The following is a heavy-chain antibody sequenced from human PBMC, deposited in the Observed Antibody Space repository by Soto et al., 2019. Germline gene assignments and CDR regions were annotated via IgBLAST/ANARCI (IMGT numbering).Heavy chain of an antibody. Sequence: EVQLVESGGGLVQPGGSLRLSCAASGFTFSSYSMNWVRQAPGKGLEWVSYISSSSSTIYYADSVKGRFTISRDNAKNSLYLQMNRLRAEDTAVDYCARVHLTTVNRRRGYCFDPWGQGTLVTVSS. CDR2: ISSSSSTI. V-gene: IGHV3-48*01. D-gene: IGHD4-17*01. J-gene: IGHJ5*02. CDR1: GFTFSSYS. CDR3: ARVHLTTVNRRRGYCFDP.